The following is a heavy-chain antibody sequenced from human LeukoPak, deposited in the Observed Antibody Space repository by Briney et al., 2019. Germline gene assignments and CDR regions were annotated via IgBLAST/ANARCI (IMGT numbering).Heavy chain of an antibody. V-gene: IGHV1-46*01. D-gene: IGHD3-10*01. CDR3: ARDSGMVRGAVDY. Sequence: ASGKVSCKSSGYTFTSYYMYWVRQAPGQGLEWMGIINPSGGSTSYAQKFQGRVTMTRDTSTSTVHMELSSLRSEDTAVYYCARDSGMVRGAVDYWGQGTLVTVS. CDR2: INPSGGST. J-gene: IGHJ4*02. CDR1: GYTFTSYY.